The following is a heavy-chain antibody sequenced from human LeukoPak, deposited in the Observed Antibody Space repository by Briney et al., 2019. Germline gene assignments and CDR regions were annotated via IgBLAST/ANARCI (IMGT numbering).Heavy chain of an antibody. CDR3: ARLGFTARGAKYSSGPDRAFDI. V-gene: IGHV4-4*07. D-gene: IGHD6-19*01. Sequence: PSETLSLTCTVSGGSISSYYWSWIRQPAGKGLEWIGRIYTSGSTSYNPSLKSRVTISVDTSKNQFSLKLSSVTAADTAVYYCARLGFTARGAKYSSGPDRAFDIWGQGTMVTVSS. CDR2: IYTSGST. CDR1: GGSISSYY. J-gene: IGHJ3*02.